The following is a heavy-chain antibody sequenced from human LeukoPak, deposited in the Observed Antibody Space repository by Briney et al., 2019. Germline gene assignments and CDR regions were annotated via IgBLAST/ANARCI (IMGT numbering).Heavy chain of an antibody. CDR2: INPSGSST. D-gene: IGHD5-12*01. Sequence: ASVKVSCKASGYTFTSYYMHWVRQAPGQGLEWMGLINPSGSSTSYAQKFQGRLSLTRDMSTSTDYMELSSLRSEDTAVYYCARGGYSGYDSPGSPFDYWGQGTLVTVSS. CDR3: ARGGYSGYDSPGSPFDY. J-gene: IGHJ4*02. V-gene: IGHV1-46*01. CDR1: GYTFTSYY.